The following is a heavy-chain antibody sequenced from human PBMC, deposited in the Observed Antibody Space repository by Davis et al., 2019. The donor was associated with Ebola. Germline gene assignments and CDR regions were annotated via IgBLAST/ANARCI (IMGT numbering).Heavy chain of an antibody. CDR3: ARTYYYDSSGYYPWYFDY. J-gene: IGHJ4*02. V-gene: IGHV3-21*01. Sequence: PGGSLRLSCAASGFTFSSYSMNWVRQAPGKGLEWVSSISSSSSYIYYADSVKGRFTISRDNAKNSLYLQMNSLRAEDTAVYYCARTYYYDSSGYYPWYFDYWGQGTLVTVSS. CDR1: GFTFSSYS. CDR2: ISSSSSYI. D-gene: IGHD3-22*01.